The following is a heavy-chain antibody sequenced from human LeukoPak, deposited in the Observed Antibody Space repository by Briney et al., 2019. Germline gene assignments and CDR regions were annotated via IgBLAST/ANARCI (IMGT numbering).Heavy chain of an antibody. V-gene: IGHV4-4*07. Sequence: SETLSLTCTVSGGSISSYYWSWIRQPAGKGLEWIGRIYTSGSTNYNPSLKSRVTMSVDTSKNQFSLKLSSVTAADTAVYYCAAGGLWFGELSTPDYYYYGMDVWGQGTTVTVSS. CDR3: AAGGLWFGELSTPDYYYYGMDV. D-gene: IGHD3-10*01. CDR2: IYTSGST. J-gene: IGHJ6*02. CDR1: GGSISSYY.